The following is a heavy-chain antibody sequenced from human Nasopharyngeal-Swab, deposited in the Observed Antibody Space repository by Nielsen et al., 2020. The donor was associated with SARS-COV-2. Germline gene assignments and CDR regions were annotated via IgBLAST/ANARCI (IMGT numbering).Heavy chain of an antibody. CDR3: AKDLREYCSSTSCTYYYYGMDV. Sequence: SLKISCAASGFTFDDYAMHWVRQAPGKGLGWVSGISWNSGSIGYADSVKGRFTISRDNSKNTLYLQMNSLRAEDTAVYYCAKDLREYCSSTSCTYYYYGMDVWGQGTTVTVSS. CDR1: GFTFDDYA. J-gene: IGHJ6*02. V-gene: IGHV3-9*01. D-gene: IGHD2-2*01. CDR2: ISWNSGSI.